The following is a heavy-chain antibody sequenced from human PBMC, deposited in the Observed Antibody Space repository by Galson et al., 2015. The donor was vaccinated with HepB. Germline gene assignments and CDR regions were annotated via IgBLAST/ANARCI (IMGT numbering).Heavy chain of an antibody. V-gene: IGHV3-21*01. J-gene: IGHJ4*02. D-gene: IGHD5-12*01. CDR3: ARDASGYDPAAAGMSDY. CDR2: ISSSSSYI. CDR1: GFTFSSYS. Sequence: SLRLSCAASGFTFSSYSMNWVRQAPGKGLEWVSSISSSSSYIYYADSVKGRFTISRDNAKNSLYLQMNSLRAEDTAVYYCARDASGYDPAAAGMSDYWGQGTLVTVSS.